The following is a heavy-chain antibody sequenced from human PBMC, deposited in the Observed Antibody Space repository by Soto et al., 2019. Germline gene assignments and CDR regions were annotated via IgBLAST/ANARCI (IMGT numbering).Heavy chain of an antibody. CDR2: INQDGGDK. CDR1: GFTFSGYW. D-gene: IGHD3-3*01. Sequence: GGSLRLSCAASGFTFSGYWMSWVRQAPGKGLEWVANINQDGGDKYYVDSVKGRFTISRDNANAKNSLYLQMNSLRAEDTAVYYCARGSAFWSGDPALFDYWGQGTLVTVSS. J-gene: IGHJ4*02. V-gene: IGHV3-7*01. CDR3: ARGSAFWSGDPALFDY.